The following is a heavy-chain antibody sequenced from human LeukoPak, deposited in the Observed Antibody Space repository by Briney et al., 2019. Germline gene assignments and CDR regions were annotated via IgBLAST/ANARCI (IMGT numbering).Heavy chain of an antibody. CDR1: GYTFTGYY. D-gene: IGHD1-26*01. Sequence: ASVKVSCKASGYTFTGYYMHWVRQAPGQGLEWMGWMNPNSGNTGYAQKFQGRVTMTRNTSISTAYMELSSLRSEDTAVYYCAKDEGRVGAPAGFDYWGQGTLVTVSS. CDR3: AKDEGRVGAPAGFDY. V-gene: IGHV1-8*02. CDR2: MNPNSGNT. J-gene: IGHJ4*02.